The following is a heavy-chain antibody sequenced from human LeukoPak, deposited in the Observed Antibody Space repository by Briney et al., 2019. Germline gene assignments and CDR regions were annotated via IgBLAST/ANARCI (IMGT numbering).Heavy chain of an antibody. D-gene: IGHD5-24*01. J-gene: IGHJ4*02. Sequence: PGGALRLSCAASGFTFSSYWMRWVRQAPGKGLVWVSHINGDGGSTTYADSVKGRFTISRDNAKNTLYLQMNSLRAEDTAVFYCTRSLNYGFDYWGQGTLVTVSS. CDR3: TRSLNYGFDY. V-gene: IGHV3-74*03. CDR1: GFTFSSYW. CDR2: INGDGGST.